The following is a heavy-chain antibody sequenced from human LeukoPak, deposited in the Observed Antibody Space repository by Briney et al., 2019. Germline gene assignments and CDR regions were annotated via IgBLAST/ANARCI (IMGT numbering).Heavy chain of an antibody. CDR1: GGTFSSYA. Sequence: GASVKVSCKASGGTFSSYAISWVRQAPGQGLEWMGGIIPILGIANYAQKFQGRVTITADKSTSTAYMELSSLRSEDTAVYYCARVVSGVTTSRYYYMDVWGKGTTVTVSS. CDR3: ARVVSGVTTSRYYYMDV. J-gene: IGHJ6*03. V-gene: IGHV1-69*10. D-gene: IGHD4-17*01. CDR2: IIPILGIA.